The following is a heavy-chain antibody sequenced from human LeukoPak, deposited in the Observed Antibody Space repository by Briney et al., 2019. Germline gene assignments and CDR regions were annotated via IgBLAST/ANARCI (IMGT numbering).Heavy chain of an antibody. CDR2: IYTSGST. CDR3: AREWDYMDV. J-gene: IGHJ6*03. Sequence: SETLSLTCTVSGGSISSGSYYWSWIRQPAGKGLEWIGRIYTSGSTNYNPSLKSRVTISVDTSKNQFSLKLSSVTAADTAVYYCAREWDYMDVWGKGTTVTISS. V-gene: IGHV4-61*02. CDR1: GGSISSGSYY. D-gene: IGHD1-26*01.